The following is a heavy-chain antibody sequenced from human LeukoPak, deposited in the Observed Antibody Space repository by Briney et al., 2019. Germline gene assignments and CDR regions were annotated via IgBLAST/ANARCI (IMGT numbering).Heavy chain of an antibody. J-gene: IGHJ4*02. V-gene: IGHV3-7*01. CDR1: GFPFSYW. CDR3: ARNRRCSGEDY. D-gene: IGHD2-15*01. CDR2: IKHDGSEK. Sequence: GGSLRLSCAASGFPFSYWMTWVRQAPGKGLEWVANIKHDGSEKNYVDSVKGRLTISRDNAKNSLYLQMNSLRAEATAVYYCARNRRCSGEDYWGQGTQVTVSS.